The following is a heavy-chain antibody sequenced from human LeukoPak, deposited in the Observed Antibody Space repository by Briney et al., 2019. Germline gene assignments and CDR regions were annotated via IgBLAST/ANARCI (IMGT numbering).Heavy chain of an antibody. V-gene: IGHV3-23*01. D-gene: IGHD6-19*01. Sequence: RGSLRLSCAASGFTFSSYAMSWVRQAPGKELEWVSAISGSGGSTYYADSVKGRFTISRDNSKNTLYLQMNSLRAEDTAVYYCASNGETGAGTFWGQGTLVPVSS. CDR1: GFTFSSYA. J-gene: IGHJ4*02. CDR2: ISGSGGST. CDR3: ASNGETGAGTF.